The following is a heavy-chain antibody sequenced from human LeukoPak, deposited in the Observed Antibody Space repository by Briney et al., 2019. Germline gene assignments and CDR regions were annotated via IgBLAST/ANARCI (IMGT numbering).Heavy chain of an antibody. CDR1: GFTFSSYA. CDR2: ISSNGGST. V-gene: IGHV3-64*01. CDR3: ARGPWAYYDILTGPFDY. D-gene: IGHD3-9*01. J-gene: IGHJ4*02. Sequence: GGSLRLSCAASGFTFSSYAMHWVRQAPGKGLEYDSAISSNGGSTYYANSVKGRFTISRDNSKNTLYLQMGSLRAEDMAVYYCARGPWAYYDILTGPFDYWGQGTLVTVSS.